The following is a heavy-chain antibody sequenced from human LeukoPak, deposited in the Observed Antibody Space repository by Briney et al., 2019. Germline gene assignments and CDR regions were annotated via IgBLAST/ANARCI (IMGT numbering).Heavy chain of an antibody. D-gene: IGHD3-9*01. V-gene: IGHV6-1*01. Sequence: SQTLSLTCAISGDSVSSNSAAWNWIRQSPSRGLEWLGRTYYRSKWYNDYAVSVKSRIIINPDTSKNQFSLQLNSVTPEDTAVYYCARDRPHYDILTAYSFDWFDPWGQRTLVTVSS. J-gene: IGHJ5*02. CDR3: ARDRPHYDILTAYSFDWFDP. CDR1: GDSVSSNSAA. CDR2: TYYRSKWYN.